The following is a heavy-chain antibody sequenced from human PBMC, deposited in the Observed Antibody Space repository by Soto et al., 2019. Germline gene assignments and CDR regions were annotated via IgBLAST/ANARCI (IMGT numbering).Heavy chain of an antibody. CDR1: GYSFTSYW. V-gene: IGHV5-51*03. CDR2: IYPGDSDT. CDR3: ARSATAAGTIANLYYFDY. J-gene: IGHJ4*02. D-gene: IGHD1-1*01. Sequence: EVQLVQSGAEVKKPGESLKISCKGSGYSFTSYWIGWVRQMPGKGLEWMGIIYPGDSDTRYSPSFQGQVTISADKSISTAYLQWSSLKASDTAMYYCARSATAAGTIANLYYFDYWGQGTLVTVSS.